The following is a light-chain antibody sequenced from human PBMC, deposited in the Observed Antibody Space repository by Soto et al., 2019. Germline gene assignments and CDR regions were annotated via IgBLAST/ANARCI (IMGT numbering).Light chain of an antibody. J-gene: IGKJ3*01. CDR1: ESIVGY. V-gene: IGKV1-39*01. CDR3: QQSYTTPYT. Sequence: DIQMTQSPSSLSASIGDRVTVTCRASESIVGYLNWYQQQPGKAPKLLIYAATSPRTGVPSRFSCGRSGTEFTLTIDSLQPEDFATYYCQQSYTTPYTFGPGTQVDI. CDR2: AAT.